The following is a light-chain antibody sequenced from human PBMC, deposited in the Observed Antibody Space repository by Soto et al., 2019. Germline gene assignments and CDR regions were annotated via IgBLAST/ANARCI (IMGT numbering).Light chain of an antibody. J-gene: IGKJ1*01. CDR1: QSIGSS. V-gene: IGKV1-5*01. CDR3: QQYKGYSRT. CDR2: DAS. Sequence: QMTQSPSTLSASVGDRVTITCRASQSIGSSVAWYQQKPGKATKLLILDASSLERGVPYRVSGSGSWTAVTLTIRSLQTDDFSTYYCQQYKGYSRTFGQGTKVDIK.